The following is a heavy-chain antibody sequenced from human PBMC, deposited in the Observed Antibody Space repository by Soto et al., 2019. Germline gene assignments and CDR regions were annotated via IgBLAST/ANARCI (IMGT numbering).Heavy chain of an antibody. V-gene: IGHV1-69*06. Sequence: QVQLVQSGAEVKKPGSSVKVSCRASGGTFNNYVINWVRQAPGQGLEWMAGIIPIFGTANYAQKFQGRVTITADKSTSTAYMELNSLRSEDTAVYYCAGRCEGTICLGQFDYWCQGTLVTVSS. CDR1: GGTFNNYV. J-gene: IGHJ4*02. CDR2: IIPIFGTA. D-gene: IGHD2-2*01. CDR3: AGRCEGTICLGQFDY.